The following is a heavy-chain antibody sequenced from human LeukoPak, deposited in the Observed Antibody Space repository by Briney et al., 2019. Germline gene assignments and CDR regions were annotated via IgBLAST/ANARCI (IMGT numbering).Heavy chain of an antibody. V-gene: IGHV4-61*02. CDR3: ARYVGDFWSGSYYYYYMDV. CDR1: GGSISSGSYY. CDR2: IYTSGST. Sequence: SETLSLTCTVSGGSISSGSYYWSWIRQPAGKGLEWIGRIYTSGSTNYNPSLKSRVTISVDTSKNQFSLKLSSVTAADTAVYYCARYVGDFWSGSYYYYYMDVWGKGTTVTVSS. D-gene: IGHD3-3*01. J-gene: IGHJ6*03.